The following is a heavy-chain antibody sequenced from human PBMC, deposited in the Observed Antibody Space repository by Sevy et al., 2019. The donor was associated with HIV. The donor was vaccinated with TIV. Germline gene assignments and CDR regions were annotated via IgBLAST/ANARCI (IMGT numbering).Heavy chain of an antibody. Sequence: ASVKVSCQVSGYTLTELSMHWVRPAPGKGLEWMGGFDPEDGETIYAQKFQGRVTMTEDTSTDTAYMELSSMRSEDTAVYYCATYHSSSGGWFDPWGQGTLVTVSS. CDR2: FDPEDGET. V-gene: IGHV1-24*01. CDR3: ATYHSSSGGWFDP. CDR1: GYTLTELS. D-gene: IGHD6-6*01. J-gene: IGHJ5*02.